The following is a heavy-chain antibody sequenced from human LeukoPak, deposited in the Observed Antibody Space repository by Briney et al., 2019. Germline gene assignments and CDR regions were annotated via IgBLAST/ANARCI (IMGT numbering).Heavy chain of an antibody. Sequence: GASVKVSCKASGYTFTSYYMHWVRQAPGQGLEWMGITNPSGGSTRYAQKFQGRVTVTRDTSTNTVYMELSSLRSEDTAVYYCARAYGDYDFWSGYYRPLDYWGQGTLVTVSS. D-gene: IGHD3-3*01. CDR2: TNPSGGST. CDR3: ARAYGDYDFWSGYYRPLDY. CDR1: GYTFTSYY. J-gene: IGHJ4*02. V-gene: IGHV1-46*01.